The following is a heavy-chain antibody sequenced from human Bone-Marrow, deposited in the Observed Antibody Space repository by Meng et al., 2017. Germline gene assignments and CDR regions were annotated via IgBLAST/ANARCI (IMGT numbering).Heavy chain of an antibody. J-gene: IGHJ4*02. CDR1: GGSVSSGSYY. V-gene: IGHV4-61*01. CDR2: IYYSGST. Sequence: SETLSLTCTVSGGSVSSGSYYWSWIRQPPGKGLEWIGYIYYSGSTNYNPSLKSRVTISVDTSKNQFSLKLSSVTAADTAVYYCARTRVLQRFDYWGQGTLVTVSS. CDR3: ARTRVLQRFDY. D-gene: IGHD6-25*01.